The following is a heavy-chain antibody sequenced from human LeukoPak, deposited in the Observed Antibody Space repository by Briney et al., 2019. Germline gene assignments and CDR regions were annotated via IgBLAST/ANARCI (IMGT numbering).Heavy chain of an antibody. CDR2: ISSSSSYI. D-gene: IGHD3-9*01. CDR3: ARVGVLRYVQH. CDR1: GFTFSSYW. J-gene: IGHJ1*01. Sequence: GGSLRLSCAVSGFTFSSYWMHWVRQAPGKGLEWVSSISSSSSYIYYADSVKGRFTISRDNAKNSLYLQMNSLRAEDTAVYYCARVGVLRYVQHWGQGTLVTVSS. V-gene: IGHV3-21*04.